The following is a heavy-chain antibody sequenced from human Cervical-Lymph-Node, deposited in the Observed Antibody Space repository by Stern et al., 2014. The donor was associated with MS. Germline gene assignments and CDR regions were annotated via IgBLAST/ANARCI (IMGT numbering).Heavy chain of an antibody. CDR1: GFTFDDYA. D-gene: IGHD6-19*01. V-gene: IGHV3-9*01. J-gene: IGHJ4*02. CDR3: AKDTQQWLVLPYFDY. CDR2: ISWNSGSI. Sequence: EVHLVESGGGLVQPGRSLRLSCAASGFTFDDYAMHWVRQAPGKGLEWVSGISWNSGSIGYADSVKGRFTISRDNAKNSLYLQMNSLRAEDTALYYCAKDTQQWLVLPYFDYWGQGTLVTVSS.